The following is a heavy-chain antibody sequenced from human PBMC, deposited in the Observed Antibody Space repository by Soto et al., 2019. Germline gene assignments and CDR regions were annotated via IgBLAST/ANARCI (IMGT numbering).Heavy chain of an antibody. D-gene: IGHD6-13*01. V-gene: IGHV4-39*01. Sequence: PSETLSLTCTVSGGSISSSSYYWGWIRQPPGKGLEWIGSIYYSGSTYYNPSLKSRVTISVDTSKNQFSLKLGSVTAADTAVYYCARHTRRYSSSWYNWFDPWGQGTLVTVSS. CDR3: ARHTRRYSSSWYNWFDP. J-gene: IGHJ5*02. CDR1: GGSISSSSYY. CDR2: IYYSGST.